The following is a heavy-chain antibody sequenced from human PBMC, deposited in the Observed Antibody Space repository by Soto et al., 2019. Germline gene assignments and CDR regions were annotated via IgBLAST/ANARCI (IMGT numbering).Heavy chain of an antibody. CDR1: GFTFSSYA. V-gene: IGHV3-23*01. J-gene: IGHJ4*02. Sequence: GGSLRLSCAASGFTFSSYAMSWVRQAPGKGLEWVSAISGSGGSTYYADSVKGRFTISRDNSKNTLYLQMNSLRAEDTAVYYCAKVAVQVVVPAAPFDYWGQGTLVTVSS. CDR3: AKVAVQVVVPAAPFDY. D-gene: IGHD2-2*01. CDR2: ISGSGGST.